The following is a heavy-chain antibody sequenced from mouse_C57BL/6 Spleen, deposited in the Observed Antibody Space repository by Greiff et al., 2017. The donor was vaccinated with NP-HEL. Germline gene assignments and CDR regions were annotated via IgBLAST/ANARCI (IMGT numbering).Heavy chain of an antibody. CDR2: IRLKSDNYAT. J-gene: IGHJ2*01. CDR1: GFTFSNYC. V-gene: IGHV6-3*01. Sequence: EVKLMESGGGLVQPGGSMKLSCVASGFTFSNYCMNWVRQSPEKGLEWVAQIRLKSDNYATHYAESVKGRFTIARYESKSSVYLQMNNLRAEDTGIYYCTGGGPGYWGQGTTLTVSS. D-gene: IGHD1-1*02. CDR3: TGGGPGY.